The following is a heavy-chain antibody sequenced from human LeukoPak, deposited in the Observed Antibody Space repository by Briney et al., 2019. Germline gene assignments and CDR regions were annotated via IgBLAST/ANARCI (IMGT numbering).Heavy chain of an antibody. V-gene: IGHV3-23*01. J-gene: IGHJ3*02. CDR1: GFTFSSYA. Sequence: GDSLRLSCAASGFTFSSYAMSWVRQAPGKGLEWVSAVSVIGGSTYYADSVKGRFTISRDNSKNTLYLQMNSLRAEDTAVYYCAKDLKGIRYFDWLETTSDAFDIWGQGTMVTVSS. D-gene: IGHD3-9*01. CDR2: VSVIGGST. CDR3: AKDLKGIRYFDWLETTSDAFDI.